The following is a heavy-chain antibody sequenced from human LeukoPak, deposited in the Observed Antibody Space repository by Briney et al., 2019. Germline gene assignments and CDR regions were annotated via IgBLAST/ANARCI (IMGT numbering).Heavy chain of an antibody. J-gene: IGHJ5*01. CDR1: GESSSDYY. CDR2: IHQSGST. V-gene: IGHV4-34*01. Sequence: PSETLSLTCAVYGESSSDYYWSWVRQTPGQGLEWIGQIHQSGSTAYNPSLKSRVTISIDTSKKQFSLNLISVTAADTAVYFCARHGGFFQDSWGQGTLVTVSS. D-gene: IGHD3-16*01. CDR3: ARHGGFFQDS.